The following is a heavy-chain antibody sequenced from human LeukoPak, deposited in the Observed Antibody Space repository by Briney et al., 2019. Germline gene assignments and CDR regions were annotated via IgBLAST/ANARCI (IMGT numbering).Heavy chain of an antibody. V-gene: IGHV3-11*04. CDR1: GFTFSDSY. J-gene: IGHJ5*01. D-gene: IGHD6-6*01. CDR2: ISGSGHDI. CDR3: TRDPRHFDS. Sequence: GGSLRLSCAASGFTFSDSYMTWVRQAPGKGVEWVAYISGSGHDINYSDSVKGRFTVSRDNAKNSLYLQMSSLRVEDTAVYYCTRDPRHFDSCGQGTLVTVSS.